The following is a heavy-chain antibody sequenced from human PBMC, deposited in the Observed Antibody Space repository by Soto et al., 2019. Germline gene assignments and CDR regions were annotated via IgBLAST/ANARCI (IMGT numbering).Heavy chain of an antibody. D-gene: IGHD3-10*01. J-gene: IGHJ5*02. CDR2: IDYSGGT. CDR1: GGSISGSDSY. CDR3: ASRTPLYASESSRFDP. V-gene: IGHV4-39*01. Sequence: SETLSLTCTVSGGSISGSDSYWGWIRRPPGKGLEWVGTIDYSGGTTYNPSLESRVTISVDTSKNQFSLRLSFVTAADTAVYYSASRTPLYASESSRFDPWGQGALVTVSS.